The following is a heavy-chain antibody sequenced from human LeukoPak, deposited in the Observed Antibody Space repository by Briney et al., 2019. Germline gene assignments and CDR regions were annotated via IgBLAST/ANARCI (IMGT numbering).Heavy chain of an antibody. CDR3: AGPSGIVVVPAAIRKNYYYMDV. CDR2: IYTSGST. D-gene: IGHD2-2*01. V-gene: IGHV4-4*07. J-gene: IGHJ6*03. Sequence: SETLSLTCTVSGGSISSYYWGWIRQPAGKGLEWIGRIYTSGSTNYNPSLKSRVTMSVDTSKNQFSLKLSSVTAADTAVYYCAGPSGIVVVPAAIRKNYYYMDVWGKGTTVTVSS. CDR1: GGSISSYY.